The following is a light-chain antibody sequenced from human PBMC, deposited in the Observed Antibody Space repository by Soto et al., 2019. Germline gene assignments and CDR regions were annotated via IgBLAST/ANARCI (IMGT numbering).Light chain of an antibody. V-gene: IGKV3-11*01. Sequence: EIVFTQSPDTLSLSPGERATLSCWASHSVTTHLAWFQQRPGQTPRLLIYDASTRAPGIPARFSGRGSGADFTLTISSLEPEDFAVYYCQQRSDSITFGQGTLLEIK. CDR1: HSVTTH. CDR3: QQRSDSIT. J-gene: IGKJ5*01. CDR2: DAS.